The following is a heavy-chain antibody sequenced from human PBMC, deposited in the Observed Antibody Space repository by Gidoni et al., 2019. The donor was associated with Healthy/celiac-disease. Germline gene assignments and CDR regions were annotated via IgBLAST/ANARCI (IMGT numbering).Heavy chain of an antibody. J-gene: IGHJ4*02. V-gene: IGHV3-48*01. CDR3: ASLYYYDSSGYYLKDY. D-gene: IGHD3-22*01. Sequence: EVQLVESGGGLVQPGGSLRLSCAASGFTFSSSGMNWVRQAPGKGLEWFSDISSSSSTIYYADSVKGRFTISRDNAKNSLYRQINSLRAEDTGVYYCASLYYYDSSGYYLKDYWGQGTLVTVSS. CDR2: ISSSSSTI. CDR1: GFTFSSSG.